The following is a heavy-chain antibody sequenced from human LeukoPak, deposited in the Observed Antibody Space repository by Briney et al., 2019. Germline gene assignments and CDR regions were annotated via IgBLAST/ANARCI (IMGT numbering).Heavy chain of an antibody. CDR1: GFTFSSYG. J-gene: IGHJ6*02. V-gene: IGHV3-30*18. CDR3: AKTVSGVANTPTHYYYGKDV. CDR2: ISYDGSNK. D-gene: IGHD5-12*01. Sequence: PGRSLRLSCAASGFTFSSYGMHWVRQAPGKGLEWVAVISYDGSNKYHADSVKGRFTISRDTSKNTLYLQMHSLRTEDTAVYYCAKTVSGVANTPTHYYYGKDVWGQGTTVTVSS.